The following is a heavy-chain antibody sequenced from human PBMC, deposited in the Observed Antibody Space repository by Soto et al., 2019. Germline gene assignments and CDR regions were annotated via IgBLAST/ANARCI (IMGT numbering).Heavy chain of an antibody. J-gene: IGHJ4*02. CDR1: GGSISSYY. V-gene: IGHV4-59*04. Sequence: PSETLSLTCTVSGGSISSYYWSWIRQPPGKGLEWIGSIYYSGLTYYNPSLKSRVTMSVDKSKNQFSLKLSSLTAADTAVYYCARLEGLATISYYFDYWGQGTLVTVSS. CDR3: ARLEGLATISYYFDY. CDR2: IYYSGLT. D-gene: IGHD1-1*01.